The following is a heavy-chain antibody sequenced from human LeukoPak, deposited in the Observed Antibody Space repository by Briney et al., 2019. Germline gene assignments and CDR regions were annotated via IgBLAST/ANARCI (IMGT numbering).Heavy chain of an antibody. CDR2: ISTSGTP. CDR1: GGSISSSSYY. V-gene: IGHV4-61*02. CDR3: ARGPY. Sequence: PSETLSLTCTVSGGSISSSSYYWGWIRQPAGKRLEWIGRISTSGTPNYNPSFRGRLTISIDTSKNQFSLNLRSVTAAETGIYYCARGPYWGQGTLVTVSS. J-gene: IGHJ4*02.